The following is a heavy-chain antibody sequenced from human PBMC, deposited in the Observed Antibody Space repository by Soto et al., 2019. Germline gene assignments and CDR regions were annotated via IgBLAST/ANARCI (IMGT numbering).Heavy chain of an antibody. Sequence: PSQTLSLTCAISGDSVSSNSATWNWIRQSPSRGLEWLGRTYYRSKWSNDYAVSVKSRITISPDTSKNQFSLQLSSVTPEDTAVYYCARGPTGDSGWLNWFDPWGQGTLVTVSS. J-gene: IGHJ5*02. V-gene: IGHV6-1*01. CDR1: GDSVSSNSAT. CDR2: TYYRSKWSN. D-gene: IGHD6-19*01. CDR3: ARGPTGDSGWLNWFDP.